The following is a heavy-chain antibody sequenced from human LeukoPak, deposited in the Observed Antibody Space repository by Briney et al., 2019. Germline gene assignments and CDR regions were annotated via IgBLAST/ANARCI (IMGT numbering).Heavy chain of an antibody. CDR1: GGSISRGSYF. J-gene: IGHJ4*02. D-gene: IGHD3-22*01. CDR2: FYTSGTP. Sequence: PSETLSLTCTVSGGSISRGSYFWSWIRQPAGKGLEWIGRFYTSGTPNYNPSLKSRVTISVDASKNQFSLKLSSVTAADAAVYYCAVEYYYDSSGYTWWGQGTLVTVSS. V-gene: IGHV4-61*02. CDR3: AVEYYYDSSGYTW.